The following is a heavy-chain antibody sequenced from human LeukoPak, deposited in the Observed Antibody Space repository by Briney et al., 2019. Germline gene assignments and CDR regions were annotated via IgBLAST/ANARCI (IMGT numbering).Heavy chain of an antibody. D-gene: IGHD7-27*01. J-gene: IGHJ3*01. CDR3: AREDDDWGPNTLDV. V-gene: IGHV3-48*02. CDR1: GFTFSSHS. Sequence: PGGSLRLSCAASGFTFSSHSMNWVRQAPGKGLEWVSYIDSGSGNIYYRDSVKGRFTISRDNAQNSLYLQMDSLRDEDTAVYYYAREDDDWGPNTLDVWGQGTVVTVSS. CDR2: IDSGSGNI.